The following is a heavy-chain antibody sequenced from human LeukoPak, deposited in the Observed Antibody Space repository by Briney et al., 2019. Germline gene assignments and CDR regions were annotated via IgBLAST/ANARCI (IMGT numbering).Heavy chain of an antibody. CDR1: GGSISTYY. J-gene: IGHJ4*02. Sequence: NPSETLSLTCTLSGGSISTYYRSWIRQPPGKGLEWIGYIYHSGSTNYNPSLKSRVTISVDTSKNQFSLKLSSVTAADTAVYYCARGGGYASPIGYWGQGALVTVSS. CDR2: IYHSGST. V-gene: IGHV4-59*01. D-gene: IGHD5-12*01. CDR3: ARGGGYASPIGY.